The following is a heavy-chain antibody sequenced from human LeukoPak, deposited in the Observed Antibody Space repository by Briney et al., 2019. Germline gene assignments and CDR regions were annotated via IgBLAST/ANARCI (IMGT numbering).Heavy chain of an antibody. CDR2: INHSGST. Sequence: SETLSLTCAVYGGSFSGYYWSWIRQHPGKGLEWIGEINHSGSTNYNPSLKSRVTISVDTSKNQFSLKLSSVTAADTAVYYCARFYSSSDNWFDPWGQGTLVTVSS. CDR3: ARFYSSSDNWFDP. CDR1: GGSFSGYY. J-gene: IGHJ5*02. D-gene: IGHD6-6*01. V-gene: IGHV4-34*01.